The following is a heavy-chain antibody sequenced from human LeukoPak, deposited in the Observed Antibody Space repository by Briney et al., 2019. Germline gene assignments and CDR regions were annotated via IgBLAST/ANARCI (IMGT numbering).Heavy chain of an antibody. CDR2: INHSGST. J-gene: IGHJ6*02. Sequence: KPSETLSLTCAVYGGSFSGYYWSWIRQPPGKGVEWIGEINHSGSTNYNPSLKSRVTISVDTSKNQFSLKLSSVTAADTAVYYCARGASGVPAAMDGMDVWGQGTTVTVSS. D-gene: IGHD2-2*01. CDR1: GGSFSGYY. CDR3: ARGASGVPAAMDGMDV. V-gene: IGHV4-34*01.